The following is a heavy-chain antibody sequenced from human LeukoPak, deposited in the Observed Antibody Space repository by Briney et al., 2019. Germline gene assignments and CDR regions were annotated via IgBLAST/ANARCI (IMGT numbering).Heavy chain of an antibody. Sequence: GGSLRLSRAYWGFTLSSYWMHWVRQAPGKGLGWVSHINNYGSSTNYADSVKVRFTISRDNSKNPLYLQVNSLRAEDTAVYYCARGGSPPEALGHTFDIWGPGTMVTVSS. CDR2: INNYGSST. J-gene: IGHJ3*02. CDR1: GFTLSSYW. V-gene: IGHV3-74*01. D-gene: IGHD1-26*01. CDR3: ARGGSPPEALGHTFDI.